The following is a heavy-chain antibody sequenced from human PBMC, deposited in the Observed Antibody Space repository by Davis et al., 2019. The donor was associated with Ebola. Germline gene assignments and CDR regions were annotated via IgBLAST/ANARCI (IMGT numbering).Heavy chain of an antibody. CDR1: GFTFTNVW. V-gene: IGHV3-66*01. Sequence: GESLKISCAASGFTFTNVWMNWVRQAPGKGLEWVSILYRGGLIHYADSVEGRFTISRDNSKNILYLQMNSLRAEDTAVYYCARTVGDNFLTPFMDVWGQGTTVTVSS. J-gene: IGHJ6*02. CDR2: LYRGGLI. D-gene: IGHD1-20*01. CDR3: ARTVGDNFLTPFMDV.